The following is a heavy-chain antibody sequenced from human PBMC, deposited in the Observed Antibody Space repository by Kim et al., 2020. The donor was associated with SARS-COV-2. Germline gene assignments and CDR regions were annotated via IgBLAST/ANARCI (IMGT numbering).Heavy chain of an antibody. D-gene: IGHD2-21*01. J-gene: IGHJ4*02. CDR3: VRETLQYGDY. V-gene: IGHV4-38-2*02. CDR2: IYHSGST. CDR1: GYSISSGYY. Sequence: SETLSLTCTVSGYSISSGYYWGWIRQPPGKGLEWIGSIYHSGSTYYNPSLKSRVTISVDTSKNQFSLKLSSVTAADTAVYYCVRETLQYGDYWGQGTLVTVSS.